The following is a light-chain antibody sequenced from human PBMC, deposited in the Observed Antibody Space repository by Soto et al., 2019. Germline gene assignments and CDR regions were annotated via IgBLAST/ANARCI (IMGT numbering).Light chain of an antibody. Sequence: SYELTQPPSVSVSPGQTASITCSGDKLGDKYACWYQQKPGQSPVLVIYQDSTRPSGIPERFSGSNSGNTATLTISGTQAMDEADYYCQAWDSSTVVFGGGTKLTGL. CDR3: QAWDSSTVV. CDR2: QDS. V-gene: IGLV3-1*01. J-gene: IGLJ2*01. CDR1: KLGDKY.